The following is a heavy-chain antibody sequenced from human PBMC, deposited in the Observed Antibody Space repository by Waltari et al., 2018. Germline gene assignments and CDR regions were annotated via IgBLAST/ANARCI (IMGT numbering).Heavy chain of an antibody. Sequence: QVQLVESGGGVVQPGGSLRLSCAASGFTFSSYGMHWVRQAPGKGLELVAFIRYDGSNKYYADSVKGRFTISRDNSKNTLYLQMNSLRAEDTAVYYCARGGSYYTPAYYYYYYMDVWGKGTTVTVSS. CDR2: IRYDGSNK. J-gene: IGHJ6*03. V-gene: IGHV3-30*02. CDR3: ARGGSYYTPAYYYYYYMDV. D-gene: IGHD1-26*01. CDR1: GFTFSSYG.